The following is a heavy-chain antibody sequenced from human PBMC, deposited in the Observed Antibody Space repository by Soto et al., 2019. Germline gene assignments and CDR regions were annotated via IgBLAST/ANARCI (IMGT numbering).Heavy chain of an antibody. V-gene: IGHV3-23*01. D-gene: IGHD6-19*01. J-gene: IGHJ4*02. Sequence: SLILSCGASGFTFSNFAMSWVRQAPGRGLEWVSGISASGRDIHYADSVKDRFTVSRDNSKNTLYLQMNSLRAEDTAIYYCAKGKTSGWYYFDYWGQGALVTVSS. CDR3: AKGKTSGWYYFDY. CDR2: ISASGRDI. CDR1: GFTFSNFA.